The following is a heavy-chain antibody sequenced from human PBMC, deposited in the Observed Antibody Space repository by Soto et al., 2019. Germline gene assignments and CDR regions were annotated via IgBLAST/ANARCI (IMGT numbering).Heavy chain of an antibody. D-gene: IGHD1-26*01. J-gene: IGHJ4*02. Sequence: EVQLVESGGGLVQPGGSLRLSCVASGFTFNSYSMNWVRQAPGKGLEWVSYISSSSSTIYYADSVKGRFTISRDNAKNSLYLQMNSLRAEDTAVYYCARDERDSGNYFDYWGQGTLLTVSS. V-gene: IGHV3-48*01. CDR2: ISSSSSTI. CDR3: ARDERDSGNYFDY. CDR1: GFTFNSYS.